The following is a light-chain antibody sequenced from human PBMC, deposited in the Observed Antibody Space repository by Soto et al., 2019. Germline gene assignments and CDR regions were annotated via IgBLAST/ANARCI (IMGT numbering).Light chain of an antibody. CDR1: QSITSSY. J-gene: IGKJ2*01. Sequence: EIVLMQSPGTLSLSPGERATLSCRASQSITSSYLTWYQQKPGQAPRLLIYGASRRATDIPDRFSGSGSGTDFTLTISRLEPEDFAVYYCQLYDSSSYTFGQGTKLEIK. V-gene: IGKV3-20*01. CDR2: GAS. CDR3: QLYDSSSYT.